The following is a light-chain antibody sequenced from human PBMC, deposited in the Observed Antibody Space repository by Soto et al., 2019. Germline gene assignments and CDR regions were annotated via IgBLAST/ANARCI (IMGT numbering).Light chain of an antibody. CDR3: RQRYSTAST. J-gene: IGKJ5*01. Sequence: DIQMTQSPSSVSAYVGDRVTITCGASQSITTCLAGYQQRPRRAPHRLIYDVATLRRTGPSKFSGSGSAANFTLPISSLQPEDFATDYCRQRYSTASTFGQGTRLEIK. CDR2: DVA. V-gene: IGKV1-5*01. CDR1: QSITTC.